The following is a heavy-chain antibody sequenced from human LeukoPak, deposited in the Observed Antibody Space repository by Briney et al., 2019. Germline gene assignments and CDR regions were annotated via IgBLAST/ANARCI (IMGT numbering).Heavy chain of an antibody. CDR1: GGSISSSSYY. CDR2: IYYSGST. Sequence: SETLSLTCTVSGGSISSSSYYWGWIRQPPGKGLEWIGSIYYSGSTYYNPSLKSRVTISVDTSKNQFSLKLSSVTAADTAVYYCARERPERITMVRGPSGYYYYYMDVWGKGTTVTVSS. CDR3: ARERPERITMVRGPSGYYYYYMDV. D-gene: IGHD3-10*01. V-gene: IGHV4-39*07. J-gene: IGHJ6*03.